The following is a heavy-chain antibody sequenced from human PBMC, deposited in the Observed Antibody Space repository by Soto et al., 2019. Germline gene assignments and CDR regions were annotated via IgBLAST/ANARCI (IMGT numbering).Heavy chain of an antibody. CDR1: GGSISSYY. CDR3: ARHHPYSGSLTY. Sequence: SETLSLTCTVSGGSISSYYWSWIRQPPGKGLEWIGYIYYSGSTNYNPSLKRRVTISVDTSKNQYSLKLRTVTAAETAVYYCARHHPYSGSLTYWSQGTLVTVS. J-gene: IGHJ4*02. V-gene: IGHV4-59*08. D-gene: IGHD1-26*01. CDR2: IYYSGST.